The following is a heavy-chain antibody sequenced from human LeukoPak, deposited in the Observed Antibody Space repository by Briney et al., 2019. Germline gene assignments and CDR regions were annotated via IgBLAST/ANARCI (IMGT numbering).Heavy chain of an antibody. J-gene: IGHJ5*02. CDR2: IYHSGST. V-gene: IGHV4-38-2*02. CDR3: ARGSRGTGYWFDP. CDR1: GYSISSGYY. D-gene: IGHD1-26*01. Sequence: SETLSLTCTVSGYSISSGYYWGWIRQPPGKGLEWIGSIYHSGSTYYNPSLKSRVTISLDTSKNQFSLRLTSVTAADTAVYFCARGSRGTGYWFDPWGQGTLVTVSS.